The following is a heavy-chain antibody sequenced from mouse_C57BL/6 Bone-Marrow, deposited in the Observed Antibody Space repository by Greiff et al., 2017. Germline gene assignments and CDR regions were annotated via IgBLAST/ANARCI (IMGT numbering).Heavy chain of an antibody. CDR2: LDPEDGET. J-gene: IGHJ1*03. V-gene: IGHV14-2*01. D-gene: IGHD1-1*01. CDR3: ARPPITTVVATGYFDV. CDR1: GFNIKDHY. Sequence: EVQLQQSGAELVKPGASVKLSCTASGFNIKDHYMHWVKQRTEQGLEWIGRLDPEDGETKYAPKLPGKATITAATSSTTAYLQLSSLTSEDTSVYYCARPPITTVVATGYFDVWGTGTTVTVSS.